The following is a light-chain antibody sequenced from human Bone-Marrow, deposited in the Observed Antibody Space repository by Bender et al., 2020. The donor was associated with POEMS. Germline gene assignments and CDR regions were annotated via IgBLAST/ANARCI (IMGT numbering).Light chain of an antibody. CDR1: SSDVGTYNL. CDR2: EVS. CDR3: AAYTHTTVV. V-gene: IGLV2-23*02. J-gene: IGLJ2*01. Sequence: QSALTQPASVSGSPEQSITISCTGTSSDVGTYNLVSWYQQHPGKAPKLMIYEVSKRPSGVSNRFSGSKSGNTASLTISGLQADDEADYYCAAYTHTTVVFGGGTRLTVL.